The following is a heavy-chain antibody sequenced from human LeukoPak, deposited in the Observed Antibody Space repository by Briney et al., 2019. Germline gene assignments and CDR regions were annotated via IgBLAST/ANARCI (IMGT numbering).Heavy chain of an antibody. J-gene: IGHJ4*02. D-gene: IGHD5-24*01. Sequence: SSETLSLTCTVSGGSISSSSYYWGWIRQPPGKGLEWIGSIYYSGSTYYNPSLKSRVTISVDTSKNQFSLKLSSVTAADTAVYYCARTADGYNYLVWGQGTLVTVSS. CDR1: GGSISSSSYY. V-gene: IGHV4-39*07. CDR3: ARTADGYNYLV. CDR2: IYYSGST.